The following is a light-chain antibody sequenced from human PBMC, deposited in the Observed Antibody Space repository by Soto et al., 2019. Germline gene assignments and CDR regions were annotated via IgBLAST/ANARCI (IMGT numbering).Light chain of an antibody. CDR2: AAS. V-gene: IGKV3-20*01. Sequence: EVVLTQSPGTLSLSPGERATLSCRASQTVSYNYLAWYLQKPGQAPRLLIHAASNRATGIPDRFSGSGSGTDFTLTISRLEPEDFAMYYCQQYGSSPRTFGQGTKVEIK. J-gene: IGKJ1*01. CDR3: QQYGSSPRT. CDR1: QTVSYNY.